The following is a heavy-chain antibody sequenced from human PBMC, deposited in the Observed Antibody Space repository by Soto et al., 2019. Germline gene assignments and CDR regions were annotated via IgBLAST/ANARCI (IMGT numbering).Heavy chain of an antibody. CDR2: INAGNGNT. Sequence: ASVTVSCKASGYTFTTYAMHWVRQAPGQRLEWMGWINAGNGNTKYSQKFQGRVTITRDTSASTAYMELSSLRSEDTAVYYCARTPGYSSGWGVDYWGQGTLVTVSS. CDR3: ARTPGYSSGWGVDY. V-gene: IGHV1-3*01. CDR1: GYTFTTYA. J-gene: IGHJ4*02. D-gene: IGHD6-19*01.